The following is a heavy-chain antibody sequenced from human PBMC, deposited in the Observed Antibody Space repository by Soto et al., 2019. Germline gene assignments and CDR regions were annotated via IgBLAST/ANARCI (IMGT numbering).Heavy chain of an antibody. D-gene: IGHD3-22*01. V-gene: IGHV1-18*04. Sequence: GASVKVSFKASGYTFTSYGISWVRQAPGQGLEWMGWISAYNGNTNYAQKLQGRVTMTTDTSTSTAYMELRSLRSDDTAVYYCASSQPQRYYYDSSGYLYWGQGTLVTVSS. J-gene: IGHJ4*02. CDR1: GYTFTSYG. CDR2: ISAYNGNT. CDR3: ASSQPQRYYYDSSGYLY.